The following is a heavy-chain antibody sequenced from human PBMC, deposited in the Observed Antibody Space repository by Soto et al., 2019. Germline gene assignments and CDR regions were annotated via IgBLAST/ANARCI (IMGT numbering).Heavy chain of an antibody. CDR1: GFTFSSYG. J-gene: IGHJ4*02. D-gene: IGHD3-16*02. Sequence: VQLVESGGGVVQPGRSLRLSCAASGFTFSSYGMHWVRQAPGKGLEWVAVIWYDGSNKYYADSVKGRFTISRDNSKNTLYLQMNSLRAEDTAVYYCARGQYYDYIWGSYRSTYYFDYWGQGTLVTVSS. CDR3: ARGQYYDYIWGSYRSTYYFDY. V-gene: IGHV3-33*01. CDR2: IWYDGSNK.